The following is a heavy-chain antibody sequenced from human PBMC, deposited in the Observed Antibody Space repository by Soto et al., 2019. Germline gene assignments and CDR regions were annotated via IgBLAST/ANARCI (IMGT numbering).Heavy chain of an antibody. J-gene: IGHJ4*02. D-gene: IGHD1-26*01. V-gene: IGHV1-2*04. CDR1: GYTFTGYY. CDR3: ARGSGSYCDY. CDR2: INPNSGGT. Sequence: XSVKGSCKASGYTFTGYYMHWVRQAPGQGLEWMGWINPNSGGTNYAQKFQGWVTMTRDTSISTAYMELSRLRSDYTAVYYCARGSGSYCDYWGQGALVTVSS.